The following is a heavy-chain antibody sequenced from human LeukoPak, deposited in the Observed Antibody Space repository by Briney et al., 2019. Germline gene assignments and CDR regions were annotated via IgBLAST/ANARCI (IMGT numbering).Heavy chain of an antibody. CDR2: IKQDGSEK. Sequence: PGGSLRLSCAASGFTFSTYFMGWVRQAPGKGLEWVANIKQDGSEKYYVDSVKGRFTISRDNAKNSLYLQMNSLRAEDTAVYYCARTRITMIVGLASRFDYWGQGTLVTVSS. CDR1: GFTFSTYF. CDR3: ARTRITMIVGLASRFDY. J-gene: IGHJ4*02. V-gene: IGHV3-7*01. D-gene: IGHD3-22*01.